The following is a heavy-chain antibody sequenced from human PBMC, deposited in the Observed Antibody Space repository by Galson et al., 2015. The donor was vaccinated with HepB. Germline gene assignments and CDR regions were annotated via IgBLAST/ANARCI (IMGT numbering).Heavy chain of an antibody. CDR1: GFTFSSYS. CDR3: ARGGPWIAVIYYYYGMDV. CDR2: ISSSSSYI. J-gene: IGHJ6*02. V-gene: IGHV3-21*01. D-gene: IGHD2/OR15-2a*01. Sequence: SLRLSCAASGFTFSSYSMNWVRQAPGKGLEWVSSISSSSSYIYYADSVKGRFTISRDNAKNSLYLQMSSLRAEDTAVYYCARGGPWIAVIYYYYGMDVWGQGTTVTVSS.